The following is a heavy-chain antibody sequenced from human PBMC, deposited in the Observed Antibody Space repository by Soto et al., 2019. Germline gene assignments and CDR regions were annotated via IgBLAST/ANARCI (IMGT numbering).Heavy chain of an antibody. CDR2: ISGSGGST. Sequence: EEYLRLSCAASGFTFSSYAMSWGRQAPGKGLEWVSAISGSGGSTYYADSVKGRFTISRDNSKNTLYLQMNSLRAEDTAVYYCAKDKRNPAKWLRLHYYGMDVWGQGTTVTVSS. D-gene: IGHD5-12*01. J-gene: IGHJ6*02. CDR1: GFTFSSYA. CDR3: AKDKRNPAKWLRLHYYGMDV. V-gene: IGHV3-23*01.